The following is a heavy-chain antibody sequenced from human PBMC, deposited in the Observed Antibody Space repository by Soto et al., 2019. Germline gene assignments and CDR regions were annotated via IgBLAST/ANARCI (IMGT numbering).Heavy chain of an antibody. D-gene: IGHD5-12*01. Sequence: QVQLVESGGGVVQPGRSLRLSCAASGFTFSSYAMHWVRQAPGKGLEWVAVVSHDGSNKYYADPVKGRFTISRDNSKNTLYLQVKSLRAEDTAVYYCARGEVATIWSWFDPWGQGTLVTVSS. J-gene: IGHJ5*02. CDR3: ARGEVATIWSWFDP. CDR1: GFTFSSYA. CDR2: VSHDGSNK. V-gene: IGHV3-30-3*01.